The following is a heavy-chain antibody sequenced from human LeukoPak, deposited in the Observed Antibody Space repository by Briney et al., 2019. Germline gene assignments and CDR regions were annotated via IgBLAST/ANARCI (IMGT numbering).Heavy chain of an antibody. D-gene: IGHD2-15*01. J-gene: IGHJ3*02. Sequence: GGSLRLSCAASGFTFSSYGMHWVRRAPGKGLEWVAFIRYDGSNKYYADSVKGRFTISRDNSKNTLYLQMNSLRVEDTAVYYCARDSQYCSSGSCSPGASDIWGQGTMVTVSS. V-gene: IGHV3-30*02. CDR2: IRYDGSNK. CDR1: GFTFSSYG. CDR3: ARDSQYCSSGSCSPGASDI.